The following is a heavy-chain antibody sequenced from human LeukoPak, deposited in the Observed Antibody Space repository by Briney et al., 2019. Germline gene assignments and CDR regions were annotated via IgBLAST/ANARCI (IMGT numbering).Heavy chain of an antibody. CDR2: IYHSGST. J-gene: IGHJ4*02. CDR1: GGSISSSNW. Sequence: SGTLSLTCAVSGGSISSSNWWSWVRQPPGKGLEWIGEIYHSGSTNYNPSLKSRVTISVDTSKNQFSLKLSSVTAADTAVYYCARDESYRKQAHIVVVPAAIWGQGTLVTVSS. D-gene: IGHD2-2*01. V-gene: IGHV4-4*02. CDR3: ARDESYRKQAHIVVVPAAI.